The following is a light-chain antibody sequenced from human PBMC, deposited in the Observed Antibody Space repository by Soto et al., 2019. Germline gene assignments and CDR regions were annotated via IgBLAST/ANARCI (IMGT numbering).Light chain of an antibody. CDR1: SSDVGGHNY. V-gene: IGLV2-8*01. CDR2: EVT. J-gene: IGLJ1*01. Sequence: QSVLTQPPSASGSPGQSVTISCTGTSSDVGGHNYVSWYQQHPGKAPKLMIYEVTQRPSGVPDRFSGSKSGNTASLTVSGLQAEDEADYYCCSYAGNNNVFGTGTKLTVL. CDR3: CSYAGNNNV.